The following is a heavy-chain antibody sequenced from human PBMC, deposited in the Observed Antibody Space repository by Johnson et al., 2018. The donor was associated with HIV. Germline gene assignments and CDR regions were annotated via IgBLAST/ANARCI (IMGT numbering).Heavy chain of an antibody. J-gene: IGHJ3*02. CDR3: AKVLTHYYDSSGYYYNAFDI. CDR1: GFTFSNAW. D-gene: IGHD3-22*01. CDR2: ISWNSGSI. Sequence: QLVESGGGLVQPGGSLRVSCAASGFTFSNAWMSWVRQAPGKVLEWVSGISWNSGSIGYADSVKGRFTISRDNAKNSLYLQMNSLRAEDTALYYCAKVLTHYYDSSGYYYNAFDIWGQGTMVTVSS. V-gene: IGHV3-9*01.